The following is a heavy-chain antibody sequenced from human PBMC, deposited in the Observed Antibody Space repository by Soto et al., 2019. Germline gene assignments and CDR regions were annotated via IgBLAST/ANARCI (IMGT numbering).Heavy chain of an antibody. CDR3: AVQGAAAGTVQLYY. J-gene: IGHJ4*02. D-gene: IGHD6-13*01. CDR2: IIPILGIA. Sequence: QVQLVQSGAEVKKPGSSVKVSCKASGGTFSSYTISWVRQAPGQGLEWMGRIIPILGIANYAQKFQGRVTITADKSTSTAYMELSSLRSEDTAVYYCAVQGAAAGTVQLYYWGQGTLVTVSS. CDR1: GGTFSSYT. V-gene: IGHV1-69*02.